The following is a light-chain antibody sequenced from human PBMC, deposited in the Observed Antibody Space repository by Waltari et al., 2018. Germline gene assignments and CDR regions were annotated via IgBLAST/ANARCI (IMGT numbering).Light chain of an antibody. V-gene: IGLV2-23*02. J-gene: IGLJ2*01. Sequence: QSALTQPAPVSGSPGQSSTISCTGSSSDVGSYHLVSWYQQLPGEAPKFMIYEVNKRPSGVSYRFSGSKSGNTASLTISGLQAEDEADYYCCSSAGSSTLVFGGGTRLTVL. CDR3: CSSAGSSTLV. CDR2: EVN. CDR1: SSDVGSYHL.